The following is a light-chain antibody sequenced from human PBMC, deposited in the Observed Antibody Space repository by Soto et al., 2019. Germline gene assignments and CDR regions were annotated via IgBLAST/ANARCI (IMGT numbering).Light chain of an antibody. CDR3: QQYNNWPLT. V-gene: IGKV3-15*01. Sequence: DIVMTQSPATLSVSPGERSTLSCSSSQSISSNLAWYQQKPGQAPRLLIYGAATRATGIPARFTGSGSGTEFTLTISSLQSEDFAVYYCQQYNNWPLTFGGGTKVDIK. CDR1: QSISSN. J-gene: IGKJ4*01. CDR2: GAA.